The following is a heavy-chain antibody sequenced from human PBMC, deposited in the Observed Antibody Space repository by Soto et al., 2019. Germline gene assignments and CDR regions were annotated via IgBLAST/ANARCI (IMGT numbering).Heavy chain of an antibody. CDR3: ARDLVVVTSYNWFDP. Sequence: PGGSLRLSCAASGFTFSTYGMHWVRQAPGKGLEWVSYISRSSSTIYYADSVKGRFTISRDNAKNSLYLQMNSLRAEDTAVYYCARDLVVVTSYNWFDPWGQGTLVTVSS. CDR1: GFTFSTYG. V-gene: IGHV3-48*01. D-gene: IGHD2-21*02. CDR2: ISRSSSTI. J-gene: IGHJ5*02.